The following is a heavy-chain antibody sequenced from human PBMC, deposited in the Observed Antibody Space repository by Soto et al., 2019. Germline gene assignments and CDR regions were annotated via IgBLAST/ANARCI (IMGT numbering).Heavy chain of an antibody. CDR3: ARADRTLVTSYSLDV. Sequence: SETLSLTCAVYGGSFSGYYWSWIRQPPGKGLEWIGEINHSGSTNYNPSLKSRVTISVDTSKNQFPLKLSSVTAADTAVYYCARADRTLVTSYSLDVWGQGTTVTVSS. CDR1: GGSFSGYY. V-gene: IGHV4-34*01. CDR2: INHSGST. D-gene: IGHD2-21*02. J-gene: IGHJ6*02.